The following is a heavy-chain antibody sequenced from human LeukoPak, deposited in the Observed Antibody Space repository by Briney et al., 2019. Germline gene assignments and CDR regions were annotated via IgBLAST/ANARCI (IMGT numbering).Heavy chain of an antibody. CDR3: ARDFYGGGEEPLDY. D-gene: IGHD1-14*01. V-gene: IGHV3-21*01. Sequence: MAGGSLRLSCAASGFTFSSYSMNWVRQAPGKGLEWVSSISSSSSYIYYADSVKGRFTISIDNAKNSLYLQMNSLRAEDTAVYYCARDFYGGGEEPLDYWGQGTLVTVSS. J-gene: IGHJ4*02. CDR1: GFTFSSYS. CDR2: ISSSSSYI.